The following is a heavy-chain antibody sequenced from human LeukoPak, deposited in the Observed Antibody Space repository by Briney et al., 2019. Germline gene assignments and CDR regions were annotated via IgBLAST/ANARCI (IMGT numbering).Heavy chain of an antibody. Sequence: RGFLRLSCAVSGITLSNYGMSWVRQAPGKGLEWVAGISGSAGGTYYADSVKGRFTISRDNAKNTLYLQLNNLRAEDTAVYFCAKRGVVIRVILVGFYKEAYYFDSRGQGALVTVSS. CDR2: ISGSAGGT. V-gene: IGHV3-23*01. CDR3: AKRGVVIRVILVGFYKEAYYFDS. CDR1: GITLSNYG. J-gene: IGHJ4*02. D-gene: IGHD3-22*01.